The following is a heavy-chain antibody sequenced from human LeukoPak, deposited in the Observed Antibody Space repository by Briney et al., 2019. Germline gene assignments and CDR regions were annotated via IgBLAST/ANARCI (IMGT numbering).Heavy chain of an antibody. Sequence: GGSLRLSCAASGFTFSSYAMNWARQAPGKGLEWVAVISGNGGNTYYTDSVKGRFTISRDNSKNTLYLQMNSLRAEDTAIYYCAKGSGTSCYMASDYWGQGTLVTVSS. V-gene: IGHV3-23*01. CDR2: ISGNGGNT. CDR1: GFTFSSYA. D-gene: IGHD2-2*02. J-gene: IGHJ4*02. CDR3: AKGSGTSCYMASDY.